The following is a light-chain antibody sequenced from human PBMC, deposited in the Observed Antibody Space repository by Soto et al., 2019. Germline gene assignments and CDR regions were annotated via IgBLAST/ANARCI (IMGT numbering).Light chain of an antibody. J-gene: IGLJ1*01. CDR2: EVI. Sequence: QSALTQPASVSGSPGQSITISCTGTSSDVGGYNYVSWYQQHPGKAPKLMIYEVINRPSGVSDRFSGSKSGNTASLTISGLQAEDEADYYSSSYTSSSTPLYVFGTGTKLTVL. CDR3: SSYTSSSTPLYV. CDR1: SSDVGGYNY. V-gene: IGLV2-14*01.